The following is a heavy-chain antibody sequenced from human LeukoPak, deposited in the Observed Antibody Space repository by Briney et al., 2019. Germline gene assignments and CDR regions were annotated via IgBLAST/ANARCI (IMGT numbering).Heavy chain of an antibody. Sequence: GGSLRLSCAASGFTFSSYAMSWVRQAPGKGLEWVANIKQDGSEKYYVDSVKGRFTISRDNAKNSLYLQMNSLRAEDTAVYSCATNLYFFDYWGQGTLVTVSS. CDR2: IKQDGSEK. CDR1: GFTFSSYA. CDR3: ATNLYFFDY. V-gene: IGHV3-7*02. J-gene: IGHJ4*02.